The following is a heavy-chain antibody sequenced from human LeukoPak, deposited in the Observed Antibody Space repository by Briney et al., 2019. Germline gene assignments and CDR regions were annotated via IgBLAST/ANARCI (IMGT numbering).Heavy chain of an antibody. CDR3: ATAPLPLDY. CDR1: GYTLTELS. V-gene: IGHV1-24*01. CDR2: FDPEDGET. J-gene: IGHJ4*02. Sequence: GASVNVSCKVSGYTLTELSMHWVRQAPGKGLEWMGGFDPEDGETIYAQKFQGRVTVTEDTSTDTAYMELSSLRSEDTAVYYCATAPLPLDYWGQGTLVTVSS.